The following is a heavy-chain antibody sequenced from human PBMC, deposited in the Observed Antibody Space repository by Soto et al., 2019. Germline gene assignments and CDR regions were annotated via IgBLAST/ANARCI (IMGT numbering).Heavy chain of an antibody. CDR2: IWYDGSNK. CDR3: ARDKGDYVYFQH. J-gene: IGHJ1*01. D-gene: IGHD4-17*01. CDR1: GFTFSSYG. V-gene: IGHV3-33*01. Sequence: PGGSLRLSCAASGFTFSSYGMHWVRQAPGKGLEWVAVIWYDGSNKYYADSVKGRFTISRDNSKNTLYLQMNSLRAEDTAVYYCARDKGDYVYFQHWGQGTLVTVSS.